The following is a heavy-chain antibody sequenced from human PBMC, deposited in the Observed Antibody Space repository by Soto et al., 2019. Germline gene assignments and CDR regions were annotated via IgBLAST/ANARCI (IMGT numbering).Heavy chain of an antibody. Sequence: ASVKVSCKASGYTFTSYGISWVRQAPGQGLEWMGWINADNGNTNYSQKFQGRVTITRDTSASTAYMELSSLRSEDTAVYYCARDWLAPAWGLDPWGQGTLVTVSS. CDR2: INADNGNT. V-gene: IGHV1-18*04. CDR1: GYTFTSYG. CDR3: ARDWLAPAWGLDP. D-gene: IGHD2-2*01. J-gene: IGHJ5*02.